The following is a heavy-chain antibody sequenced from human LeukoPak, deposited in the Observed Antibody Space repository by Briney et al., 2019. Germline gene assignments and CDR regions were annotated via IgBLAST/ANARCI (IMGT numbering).Heavy chain of an antibody. D-gene: IGHD4-17*01. J-gene: IGHJ6*01. Sequence: GGSLRLSCAASGITLSSHFMTWVGPAPGKGLEGVSIIDSGGSTNSADSVKGRLSVSRDNSKNTLYLQMNSLRVEDTAVYYCARTYGDYDYYYGMDVWGQGTTVTVSS. CDR3: ARTYGDYDYYYGMDV. V-gene: IGHV3-66*01. CDR1: GITLSSHF. CDR2: IDSGGST.